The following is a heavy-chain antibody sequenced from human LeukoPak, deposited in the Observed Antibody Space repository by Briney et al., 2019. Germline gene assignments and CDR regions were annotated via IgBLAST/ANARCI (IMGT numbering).Heavy chain of an antibody. CDR1: GGSVTDYY. J-gene: IGHJ4*02. CDR3: ASRKLGNDY. Sequence: SETLSLTCTVSGGSVTDYYWSWIRQSPGKGLEWIGYIYYTGTSYNPSLKSRVTISADTSKNQFSPKLISVTAADTAVYYCASRKLGNDYWGQGTLVTVSS. CDR2: IYYTGT. D-gene: IGHD7-27*01. V-gene: IGHV4-59*02.